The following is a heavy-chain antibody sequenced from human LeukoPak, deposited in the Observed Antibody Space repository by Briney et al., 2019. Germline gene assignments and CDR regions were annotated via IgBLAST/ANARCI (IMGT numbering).Heavy chain of an antibody. J-gene: IGHJ6*03. D-gene: IGHD6-13*01. V-gene: IGHV4-38-2*02. CDR3: ARAVGISDYYYYYMDV. CDR1: GYSISSGYY. CDR2: IYYSGST. Sequence: SETLSLTCTVSGYSISSGYYWGWIRQPPGKGLEWIGSIYYSGSTYYNPSLKSRVTISVDTSKNQFSLKLSSVTAADTAVYYCARAVGISDYYYYYMDVWGKGTTVTVSS.